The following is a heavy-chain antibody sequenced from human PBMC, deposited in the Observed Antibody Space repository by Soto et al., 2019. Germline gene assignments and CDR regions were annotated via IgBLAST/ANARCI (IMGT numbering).Heavy chain of an antibody. CDR1: GYTFTTYA. Sequence: QVQVVQSGAEVKKPGASVKISCKASGYTFTTYAMHWVRQAPGQGLEWMAWINAGNGNTRYSPKFQGRVTISRDTSASTAYMDLRSLRSEDTAVYYCARGKGMEQNYYYQGMDVWGQGTTVTVS. V-gene: IGHV1-3*01. J-gene: IGHJ6*02. D-gene: IGHD1-1*01. CDR2: INAGNGNT. CDR3: ARGKGMEQNYYYQGMDV.